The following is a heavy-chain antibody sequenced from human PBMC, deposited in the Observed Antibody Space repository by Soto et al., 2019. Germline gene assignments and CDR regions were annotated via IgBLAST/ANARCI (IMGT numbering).Heavy chain of an antibody. CDR1: GFTFSSYG. CDR2: IWYDGSNK. V-gene: IGHV3-33*01. CDR3: AGDNVRSSSWYKSYYYYYGMDV. D-gene: IGHD6-13*01. J-gene: IGHJ6*02. Sequence: VGSLRLSCAASGFTFSSYGMHWVRQAPGKGLEWVAVIWYDGSNKYYADSVKGRFTISRDNSKNTLYLQMNSLRAEDTAVYYCAGDNVRSSSWYKSYYYYYGMDVWGQGTTVTVSS.